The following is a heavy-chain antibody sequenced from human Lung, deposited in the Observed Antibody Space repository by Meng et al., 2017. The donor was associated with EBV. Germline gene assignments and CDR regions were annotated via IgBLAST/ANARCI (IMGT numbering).Heavy chain of an antibody. V-gene: IGHV1-69*10. J-gene: IGHJ4*02. Sequence: QAQLVPWWAGVKKPGYSVKVSCKASGGTFSSYAISWVRQAPGQGLEWMGGIIPILGIANYAQKFQGRVTITADKSTSTAYMEVRSLRSDDTAVYYCARVWNYDILTGYYTHYFDYWGQGTLVTVSS. CDR2: IIPILGIA. CDR3: ARVWNYDILTGYYTHYFDY. D-gene: IGHD3-9*01. CDR1: GGTFSSYA.